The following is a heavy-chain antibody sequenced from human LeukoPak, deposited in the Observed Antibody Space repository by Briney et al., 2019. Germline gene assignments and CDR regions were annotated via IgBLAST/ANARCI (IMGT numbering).Heavy chain of an antibody. J-gene: IGHJ4*02. Sequence: ASVKVSCKASGYTFTSYGITWVRQAPGQGLEWMGWISGYNGNTNYAQKLQGRVTMTTHTSTSTAYMELSSLRSEDTAVYYCARGGSSGPIDYWGQGTLVTVSS. CDR3: ARGGSSGPIDY. CDR1: GYTFTSYG. CDR2: ISGYNGNT. D-gene: IGHD3-22*01. V-gene: IGHV1-18*01.